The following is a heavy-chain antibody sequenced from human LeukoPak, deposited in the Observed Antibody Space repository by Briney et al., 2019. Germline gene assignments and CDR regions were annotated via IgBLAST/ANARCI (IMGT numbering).Heavy chain of an antibody. CDR1: GYTFTSYD. CDR3: ARVYASSGHYPIDS. D-gene: IGHD3-22*01. V-gene: IGHV1-8*01. J-gene: IGHJ4*02. CDR2: MNPNSDNT. Sequence: ASVKVSCRASGYTFTSYDINWVRQATGQGLEWMGWMNPNSDNTGDARKFQGRGTITRNTSISTAYMALSSLRSEHTAVYYCARVYASSGHYPIDSWGQGTLVTVSS.